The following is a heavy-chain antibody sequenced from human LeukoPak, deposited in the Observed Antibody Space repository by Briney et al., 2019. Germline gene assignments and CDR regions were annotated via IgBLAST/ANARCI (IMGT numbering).Heavy chain of an antibody. CDR1: GYTFTSYG. CDR3: ARGGGWYSDY. V-gene: IGHV1-18*01. CDR2: ISTNNGNI. D-gene: IGHD6-19*01. J-gene: IGHJ4*02. Sequence: ASVKVSCKGSGYTFTSYGISWVRQAPGQGLEWMGWISTNNGNINYAQKFRGRVTITTDTFTGTVYMELRSLTSDDTAVYYCARGGGWYSDYWGQGTLVTVSS.